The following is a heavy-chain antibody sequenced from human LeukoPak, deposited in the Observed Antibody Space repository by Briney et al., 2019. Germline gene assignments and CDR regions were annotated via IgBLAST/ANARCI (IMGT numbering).Heavy chain of an antibody. CDR3: ARDSAGNDY. Sequence: AVRCLSLSSAASGVSSRTDYMSWVRLAPRHRQERLSNTKQDGSEKSYVDSVKGRFAISRDNSKITLYLQMNSLRAEDTAMYYCARDSAGNDYWGQGTLVTVSS. J-gene: IGHJ4*02. CDR1: GVSSRTDY. D-gene: IGHD6-13*01. CDR2: TKQDGSEK. V-gene: IGHV3-7*01.